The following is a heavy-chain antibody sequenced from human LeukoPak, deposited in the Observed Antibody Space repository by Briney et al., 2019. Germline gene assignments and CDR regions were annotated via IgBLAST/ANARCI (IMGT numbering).Heavy chain of an antibody. V-gene: IGHV3-23*01. CDR2: ISGSGGST. Sequence: GGSLRLSCAASGFTFSSYAMSWVRQAPGKGLEWVSAISGSGGSTYYADSVKGRFTISRDNSKNTLYLQMNSPRAEDTAVYYCAKGGSFYDILTGYLRPYYFDYWGQGTLVTVSS. D-gene: IGHD3-9*01. CDR3: AKGGSFYDILTGYLRPYYFDY. J-gene: IGHJ4*02. CDR1: GFTFSSYA.